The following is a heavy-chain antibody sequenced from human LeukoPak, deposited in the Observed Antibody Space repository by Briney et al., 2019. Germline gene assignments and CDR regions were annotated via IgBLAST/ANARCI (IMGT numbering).Heavy chain of an antibody. CDR3: AKDRSGSTAEFFQH. CDR1: GFTFSSYA. CDR2: ISGSGYST. J-gene: IGHJ1*01. Sequence: GGSLRLSCAASGFTFSSYAMSWVRQAPGKGLEWVSVISGSGYSTYYADSVKGRFTISRDNSKNTLYLQMNSLRAEDTAVHFCAKDRSGSTAEFFQHWGQGTLVTVSS. V-gene: IGHV3-23*01. D-gene: IGHD3-10*01.